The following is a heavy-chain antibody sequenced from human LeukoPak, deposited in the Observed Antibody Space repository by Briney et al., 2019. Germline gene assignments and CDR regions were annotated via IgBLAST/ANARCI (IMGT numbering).Heavy chain of an antibody. CDR2: ISAYNGNT. J-gene: IGHJ5*02. Sequence: ASVKVSCKASGYTFTSYGISWGRQAPGQTLEWMGWISAYNGNTNYAQKLQGRVTMTTDTSTSTAYMELRSLRSDDTAVYYCAREGYGDNVGNWFDPWGQGTLVTVSS. D-gene: IGHD4-17*01. CDR3: AREGYGDNVGNWFDP. CDR1: GYTFTSYG. V-gene: IGHV1-18*01.